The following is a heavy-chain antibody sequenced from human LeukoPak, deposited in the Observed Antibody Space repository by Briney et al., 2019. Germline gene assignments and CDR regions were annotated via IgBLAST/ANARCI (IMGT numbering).Heavy chain of an antibody. D-gene: IGHD3-22*01. V-gene: IGHV1-24*01. J-gene: IGHJ5*02. CDR3: ATGDYYDSSPFDP. CDR1: GYTLTELS. Sequence: ASVKVCCKVSGYTLTELSMHWVRQAPGKGLEWMGGFDPEDGETIYAQKFQGRVTMTEDTSTDTAYMELSSLRSEDTAVYYCATGDYYDSSPFDPWGQGTLVTVSS. CDR2: FDPEDGET.